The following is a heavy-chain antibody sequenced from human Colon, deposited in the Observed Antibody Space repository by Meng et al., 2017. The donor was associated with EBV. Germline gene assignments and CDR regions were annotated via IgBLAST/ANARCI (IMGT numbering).Heavy chain of an antibody. V-gene: IGHV4-34*01. Sequence: QVQLQQWGAGLLKPSXXLSLTCAVYXGSFGGYYWTWIRQPPGKGLEWIGEINHSGSTNYNPSLKSRVTISVDTSKNQFSLKVTSVTAADTAVYYCARYRLQNDYGDQLYYFDYLGQGSLVTVSS. CDR2: INHSGST. CDR3: ARYRLQNDYGDQLYYFDY. J-gene: IGHJ4*02. D-gene: IGHD4-17*01. CDR1: XGSFGGYY.